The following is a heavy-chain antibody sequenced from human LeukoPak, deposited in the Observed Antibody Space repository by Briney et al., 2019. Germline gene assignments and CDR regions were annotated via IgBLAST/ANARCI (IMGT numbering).Heavy chain of an antibody. D-gene: IGHD1-26*01. J-gene: IGHJ5*01. Sequence: GSLRLSCAASGFTFNSYWMSWVRQAPGKGLEWVANIKQDGSEKYYVDSVKGRFTISRDNAKNSLYLQMNSLRAEDTAVYYCASVREWQLQNAPFDSWGQGTLVTVSS. CDR2: IKQDGSEK. V-gene: IGHV3-7*01. CDR1: GFTFNSYW. CDR3: ASVREWQLQNAPFDS.